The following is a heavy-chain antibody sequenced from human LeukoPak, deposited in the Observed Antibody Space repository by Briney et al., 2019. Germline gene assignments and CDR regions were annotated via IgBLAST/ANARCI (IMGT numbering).Heavy chain of an antibody. CDR1: GFTFSIDA. CDR2: ISGMGGNT. CDR3: ATTLLRASTYMDV. J-gene: IGHJ6*03. V-gene: IGHV3-23*01. Sequence: GGSRRLSCAASGFTFSIDAISWVRQAPGKVRGWVSGISGMGGNTYYANSVKGRFTISRDNSKNTLYLQMNSLRVEDTALYYCATTLLRASTYMDVWGKGTTVTVSS. D-gene: IGHD1-1*01.